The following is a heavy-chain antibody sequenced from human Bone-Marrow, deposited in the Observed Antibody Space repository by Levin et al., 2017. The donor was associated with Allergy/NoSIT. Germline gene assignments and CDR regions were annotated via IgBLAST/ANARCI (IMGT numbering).Heavy chain of an antibody. CDR2: ISSSSSYI. CDR1: GFTFSSYS. J-gene: IGHJ5*02. D-gene: IGHD6-13*01. V-gene: IGHV3-21*01. CDR3: ARAGKTIAAAGRRSALDP. Sequence: PGGSLRLSCAASGFTFSSYSMNWVRQAPGKGLEWVSSISSSSSYIYYADSVKGRFTISRDNAKNSLYLQMNSLRAEDTAVYYCARAGKTIAAAGRRSALDPWGQGTLVTVSS.